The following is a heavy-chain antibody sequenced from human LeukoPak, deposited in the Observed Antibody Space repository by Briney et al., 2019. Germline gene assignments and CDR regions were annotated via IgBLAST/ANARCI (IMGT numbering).Heavy chain of an antibody. J-gene: IGHJ4*02. CDR2: ISGSGGST. CDR3: VKDHGWLLYS. D-gene: IGHD3-9*01. V-gene: IGHV3-23*01. CDR1: GFTFSNYG. Sequence: PGGSLRLSCAASGFTFSNYGMNWVRQAPGKGLGWVSGISGSGGSTYYAGSVEGRFTISRDNSKNTLYLQMNSLRADDTAVYYCVKDHGWLLYSWGQGTLVTVSS.